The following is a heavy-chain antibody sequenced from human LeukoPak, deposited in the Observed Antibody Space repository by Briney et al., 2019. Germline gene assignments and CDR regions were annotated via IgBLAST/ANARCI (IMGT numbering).Heavy chain of an antibody. CDR2: INEDGSVQ. Sequence: GGSLRLSRAASGFPFSSYWISWVRQPPGKGLEWVANINEDGSVQDYVDAVKGRFTISRDNAKNSLYLEINSLRVDDTAVYYCVGQLLRAVWGKGTTVTVSS. V-gene: IGHV3-7*01. CDR3: VGQLLRAV. D-gene: IGHD2-2*01. J-gene: IGHJ6*04. CDR1: GFPFSSYW.